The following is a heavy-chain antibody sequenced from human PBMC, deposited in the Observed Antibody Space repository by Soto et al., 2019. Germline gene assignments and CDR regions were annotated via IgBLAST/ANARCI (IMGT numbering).Heavy chain of an antibody. D-gene: IGHD3-3*01. CDR1: GFTFSRYG. J-gene: IGHJ6*02. CDR3: AKDLTISDGYYYYYGMDV. CDR2: ISYDGSNK. V-gene: IGHV3-30*18. Sequence: QVQLVESGGGVVQPGRSLRLSCAASGFTFSRYGMHWVRQAPGKGLEWVAVISYDGSNKYYADSVKGRFTISRDNSKNTLYLQMNSLRAEDTAVYYCAKDLTISDGYYYYYGMDVWGQGTTVTVSS.